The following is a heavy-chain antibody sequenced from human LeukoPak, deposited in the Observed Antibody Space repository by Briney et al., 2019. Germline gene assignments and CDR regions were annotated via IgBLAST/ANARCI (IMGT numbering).Heavy chain of an antibody. CDR1: GFTFSSYW. V-gene: IGHV3-7*03. J-gene: IGHJ4*02. Sequence: GGSLRLSCAASGFTFSSYWMSWVRQAPGKGLEWVANIKQDGSEKYYVDSVKGRFTISRDNAKNSLYLQMNSLRAEDTALYYCAKDIRAIIVAAAAGLDYWGQGTLVTVSS. CDR2: IKQDGSEK. D-gene: IGHD6-13*01. CDR3: AKDIRAIIVAAAAGLDY.